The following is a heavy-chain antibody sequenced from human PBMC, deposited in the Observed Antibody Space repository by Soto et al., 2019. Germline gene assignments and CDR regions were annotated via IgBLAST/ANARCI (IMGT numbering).Heavy chain of an antibody. CDR2: ISAYNGNT. D-gene: IGHD3-9*01. V-gene: IGHV1-18*01. CDR1: GYAFASKG. J-gene: IGHJ3*02. CDR3: ARSPIFDLDAFDI. Sequence: APVKLCSKACGYAFASKGISWLRHVPGQGLEWMGWISAYNGNTNYAQKLQGRVTMTTDTSTSTAYMELRSLRSDDTAVYYCARSPIFDLDAFDIWGQGTMVTVSS.